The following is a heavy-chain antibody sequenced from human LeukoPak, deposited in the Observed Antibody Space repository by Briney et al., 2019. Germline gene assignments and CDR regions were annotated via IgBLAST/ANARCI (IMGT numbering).Heavy chain of an antibody. CDR3: AKEGYTSGWYRY. Sequence: SVNVSFKASGGTFSSYAISWVRQAPGQGLEWMGGIIPIFVTPSYAQKFQGRITITADESTSTAYMELSSLRSEDTAVYYCAKEGYTSGWYRYWGQGTLVTVSS. CDR2: IIPIFVTP. V-gene: IGHV1-69*13. D-gene: IGHD6-19*01. J-gene: IGHJ4*02. CDR1: GGTFSSYA.